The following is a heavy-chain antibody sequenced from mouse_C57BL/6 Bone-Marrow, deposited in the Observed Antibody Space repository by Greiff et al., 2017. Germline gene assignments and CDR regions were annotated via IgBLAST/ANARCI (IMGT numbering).Heavy chain of an antibody. CDR3: ARDLGGYDFAY. CDR2: ISDGGSYT. V-gene: IGHV5-4*01. CDR1: GFTFSSYA. Sequence: EVNVVESGGGLVKPGGSLKLSCAASGFTFSSYAMSWVRQTPEKRLEWVATISDGGSYTYYPAKVKGRFTISRDNAKNNLYLQMSHLKSEDTAVYYCARDLGGYDFAYWGQGTLVTVSA. D-gene: IGHD2-2*01. J-gene: IGHJ3*01.